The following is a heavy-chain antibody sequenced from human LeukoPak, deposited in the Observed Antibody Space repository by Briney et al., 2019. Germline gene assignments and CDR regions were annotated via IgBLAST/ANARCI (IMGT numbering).Heavy chain of an antibody. J-gene: IGHJ4*02. CDR2: ISSDGGGT. CDR3: ARLVGGSLYFDY. V-gene: IGHV3-64*01. CDR1: GFTFSSYA. Sequence: PGGSLRLSCAASGFTFSSYAMHWVRQAPGKGLEYVSAISSDGGGTYYANSVKGRFTISRDNSKNTLYLQMGSLRAEDMAVYYCARLVGGSLYFDYWGQGTLVSVS. D-gene: IGHD1-26*01.